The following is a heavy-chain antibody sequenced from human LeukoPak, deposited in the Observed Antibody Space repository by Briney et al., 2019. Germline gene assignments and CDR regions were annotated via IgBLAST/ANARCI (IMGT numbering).Heavy chain of an antibody. V-gene: IGHV4-59*01. CDR2: IYYSGST. CDR1: GGSISSYY. CDR3: ARVSKGYSYGPFDY. J-gene: IGHJ4*02. Sequence: SSETLSLTCTVSGGSISSYYWSWIRQPPGKGLEWIGYIYYSGSTNYNPSLKSRVTISVDTSKNQFSLKLSSVTAADTAVYYCARVSKGYSYGPFDYWGQGTLVTVSS. D-gene: IGHD5-18*01.